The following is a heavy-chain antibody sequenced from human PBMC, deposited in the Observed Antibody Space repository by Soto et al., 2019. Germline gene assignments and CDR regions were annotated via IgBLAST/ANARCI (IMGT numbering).Heavy chain of an antibody. D-gene: IGHD4-17*01. Sequence: EVHLLESGGGLVQRGGSLRLSCVASGFTFNNYAMNWVRQAPGKGLEWVSNIGGRGGNTFYADSMRGRFTISRDNSKNTVYLQMNNLRVEDSDTYYCAKPSAYGDVAGSFDSWGQGTLVTVSP. CDR2: IGGRGGNT. CDR3: AKPSAYGDVAGSFDS. J-gene: IGHJ4*02. V-gene: IGHV3-23*01. CDR1: GFTFNNYA.